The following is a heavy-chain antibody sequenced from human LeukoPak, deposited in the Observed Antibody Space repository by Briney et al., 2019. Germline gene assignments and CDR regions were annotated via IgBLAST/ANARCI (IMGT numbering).Heavy chain of an antibody. CDR1: GFIFDDSD. Sequence: PGGSLRLSCVASGFIFDDSDLSWVRQVPGKGLEWVCGLNWNGDKTGYADSVKGRFIISRDNAKNSLYLQMNSLRAEDTALYYCTRDAFGGVIAPYFHDWGQGTRVTVSS. CDR2: LNWNGDKT. J-gene: IGHJ4*02. CDR3: TRDAFGGVIAPYFHD. D-gene: IGHD3-16*02. V-gene: IGHV3-20*04.